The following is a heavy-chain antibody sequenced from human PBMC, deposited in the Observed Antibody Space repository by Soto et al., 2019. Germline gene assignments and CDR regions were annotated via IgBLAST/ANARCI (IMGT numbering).Heavy chain of an antibody. V-gene: IGHV3-30*18. CDR1: GFTFSSYG. CDR2: ISYDGSNK. CDR3: AKEVRYSSCWYQRDYYYYGMDV. D-gene: IGHD6-19*01. Sequence: QVQLVESGGGVVQPGRSLRLSCAASGFTFSSYGMHWVRQAPGKGLEWVAVISYDGSNKYYADSVKGRFTISRDNSKNTLYLQMNSPRAEDTALYYCAKEVRYSSCWYQRDYYYYGMDVLGQGTTVTVSS. J-gene: IGHJ6*02.